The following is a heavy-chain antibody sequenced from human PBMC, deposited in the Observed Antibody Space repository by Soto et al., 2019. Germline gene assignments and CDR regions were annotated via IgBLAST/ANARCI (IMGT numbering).Heavy chain of an antibody. D-gene: IGHD3-22*01. Sequence: SETLSLTCAGYGGSFSGYYWSWIRQPPGKGLEWIGEINHSGSTNYNPSLKSRVTISVDTSKNQFSLKLSSVTAADTAVYYCARARGAYYYDSSGYYFDYWGQGTLVT. CDR2: INHSGST. CDR3: ARARGAYYYDSSGYYFDY. J-gene: IGHJ4*02. CDR1: GGSFSGYY. V-gene: IGHV4-34*01.